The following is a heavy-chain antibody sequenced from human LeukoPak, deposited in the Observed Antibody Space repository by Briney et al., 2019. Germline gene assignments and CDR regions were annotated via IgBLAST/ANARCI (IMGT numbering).Heavy chain of an antibody. J-gene: IGHJ4*02. Sequence: PGGFLRLSCAASGFTFSNYWMSWVRQAPGKGLEWVAHIKEDGSEKGYVESVKGRFTISRDNARNSMFLQMNNMRAEDTAVYYCARDPETERGRDGLDSWGQGTLVTVSS. CDR2: IKEDGSEK. V-gene: IGHV3-7*01. CDR1: GFTFSNYW. CDR3: ARDPETERGRDGLDS. D-gene: IGHD1-14*01.